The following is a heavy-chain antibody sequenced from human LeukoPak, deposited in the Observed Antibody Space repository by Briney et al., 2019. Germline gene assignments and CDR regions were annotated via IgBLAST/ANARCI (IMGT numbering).Heavy chain of an antibody. J-gene: IGHJ4*02. CDR2: FSTSGGTT. CDR3: AKANYSGSYYFDS. V-gene: IGHV3-23*01. D-gene: IGHD1-26*01. CDR1: GFTFSSYW. Sequence: GGSLRLSCAASGFTFSSYWMSWVRQAPGKGLEWVSSFSTSGGTTYYADSVKGRFTISRDNSKNTLSVQMNSLRAEDTAVYYCAKANYSGSYYFDSWGQGTLVTVSS.